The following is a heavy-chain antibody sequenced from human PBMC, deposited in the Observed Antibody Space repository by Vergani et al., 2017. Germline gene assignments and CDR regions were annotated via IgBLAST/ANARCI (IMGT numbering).Heavy chain of an antibody. CDR2: IYSADNT. CDR3: TRRGLVGWFDP. CDR1: GFTVTTNY. J-gene: IGHJ5*02. D-gene: IGHD2-21*01. Sequence: EVQLVESGGGLVQPGGSLRLSCAASGFTVTTNYMSWVRQAPGKGLEWVSFIYSADNTYYADSGKGRFCICRDISKNTLYIQMNSLRAEDTAVYYCTRRGLVGWFDPWGQGTLVTVSS. V-gene: IGHV3-66*04.